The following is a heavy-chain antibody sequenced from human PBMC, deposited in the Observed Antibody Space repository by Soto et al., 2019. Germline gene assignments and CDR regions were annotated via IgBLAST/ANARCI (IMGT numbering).Heavy chain of an antibody. Sequence: EVQVLESGGGLVQPGGSLRLSCEGSGFTVSSHAMTWIRQAPGKGPEWVSTITADGGTYYADSVKGRFAMSRDTSESTLYLQMNSLGAEDTAAYYCAPQVSCSGGSCQYDAFAIRGQGTIVTVSS. CDR1: GFTVSSHA. V-gene: IGHV3-23*01. J-gene: IGHJ3*02. CDR2: ITADGGT. D-gene: IGHD2-15*01. CDR3: APQVSCSGGSCQYDAFAI.